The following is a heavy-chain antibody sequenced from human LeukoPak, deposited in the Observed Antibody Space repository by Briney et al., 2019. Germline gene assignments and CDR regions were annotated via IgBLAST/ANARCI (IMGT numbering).Heavy chain of an antibody. CDR2: ISDSGGST. Sequence: AGGSLRLSCAASGFTFSSCAMSWVRQAPGKGLEWVSGISDSGGSTYYADSVKGRFTISRDNPKNTLYLQMNSLRAEDTAVYYCAKQDPSSSGWYPWGQGTLVTVSS. V-gene: IGHV3-23*01. D-gene: IGHD6-19*01. CDR1: GFTFSSCA. CDR3: AKQDPSSSGWYP. J-gene: IGHJ5*02.